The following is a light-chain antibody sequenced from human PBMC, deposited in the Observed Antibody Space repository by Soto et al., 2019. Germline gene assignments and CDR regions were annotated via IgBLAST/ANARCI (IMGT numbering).Light chain of an antibody. CDR1: QSVSNNY. J-gene: IGKJ4*01. Sequence: EIVLTQPPGTLSLSPGDRATLSCRASQSVSNNYLARYQQKPGQAPRLLIYGASSRATDIPDRFSASGSGTDFTLTISRLEPEDFAVYFCQQYGISPLTFGGGTKVEIE. CDR3: QQYGISPLT. CDR2: GAS. V-gene: IGKV3-20*01.